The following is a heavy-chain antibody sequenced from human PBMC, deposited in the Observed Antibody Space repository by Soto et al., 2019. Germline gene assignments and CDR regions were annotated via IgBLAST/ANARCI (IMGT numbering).Heavy chain of an antibody. D-gene: IGHD6-19*01. CDR1: GYTLTSYG. J-gene: IGHJ6*02. CDR3: VRDLPVAGGYYYYYYGMDV. V-gene: IGHV1-18*01. Sequence: ASVKVSCKASGYTLTSYGISWVRQAPGQGLEWMGWISAYNGNTNYAQKLQGRVTMTTDTSTSTAYMELRSLRSDDTAVYYCVRDLPVAGGYYYYYYGMDVWGQGTTVTVSS. CDR2: ISAYNGNT.